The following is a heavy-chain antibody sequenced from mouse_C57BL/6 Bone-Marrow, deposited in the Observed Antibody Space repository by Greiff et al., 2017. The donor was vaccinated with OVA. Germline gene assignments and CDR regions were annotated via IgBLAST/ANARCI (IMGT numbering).Heavy chain of an antibody. V-gene: IGHV14-4*01. CDR2: IDPENGDT. J-gene: IGHJ2*01. D-gene: IGHD2-1*01. CDR1: GFNIKDDY. Sequence: VQLQQSGAELVRPGASVKLSCTASGFNIKDDYMHWVKQRPEQGLEWIGWIDPENGDTEYASKFQGKATITADTSSNTAYLQLSSLTSEDTAVYYCTSYGNFDYWDQGTTLTVSS. CDR3: TSYGNFDY.